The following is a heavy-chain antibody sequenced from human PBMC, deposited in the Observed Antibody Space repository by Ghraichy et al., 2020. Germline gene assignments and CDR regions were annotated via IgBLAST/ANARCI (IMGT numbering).Heavy chain of an antibody. Sequence: ASVKVSCKASGYTFTSYDINWVRQATGQGLEWMGWMNPNSGNTGYAQKFQGRVTMTRNTSISTAYMELSSLRSEDTAVYYCASKGYSSGWYDPYYYYGMDVWGQGTTVTVSS. D-gene: IGHD6-19*01. J-gene: IGHJ6*02. CDR3: ASKGYSSGWYDPYYYYGMDV. V-gene: IGHV1-8*01. CDR1: GYTFTSYD. CDR2: MNPNSGNT.